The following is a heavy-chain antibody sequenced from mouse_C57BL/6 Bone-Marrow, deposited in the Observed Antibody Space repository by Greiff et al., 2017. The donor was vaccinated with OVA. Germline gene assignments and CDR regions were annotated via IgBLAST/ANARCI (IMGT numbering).Heavy chain of an antibody. J-gene: IGHJ4*01. CDR2: INPYNGGT. D-gene: IGHD4-1*01. Sequence: VQLQQSGPVLVKPGASVKMSCKASGYTFTDYYMNWVKQSHGKSLEWIGVINPYNGGTSYNQKFKGKATLTVDKSSSTAYMELNSLTSEDSAVYYCARGAGTVAMDYWGQGTSVTVSS. V-gene: IGHV1-19*01. CDR1: GYTFTDYY. CDR3: ARGAGTVAMDY.